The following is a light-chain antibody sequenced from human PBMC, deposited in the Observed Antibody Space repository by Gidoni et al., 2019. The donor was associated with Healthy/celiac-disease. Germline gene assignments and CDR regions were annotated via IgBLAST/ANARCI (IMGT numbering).Light chain of an antibody. CDR1: KSISSY. V-gene: IGKV1-39*01. CDR3: QQSYSNPRYT. J-gene: IGKJ2*01. CDR2: AAS. Sequence: IQMTQSPSSLSASVGDRVTITCRASKSISSYLNWYQEKPGKAPNLLIYAASSLQSGVPSRFSGSGSGTDFTLTISSLQPEDFATYYCQQSYSNPRYTFGQGNKLEIK.